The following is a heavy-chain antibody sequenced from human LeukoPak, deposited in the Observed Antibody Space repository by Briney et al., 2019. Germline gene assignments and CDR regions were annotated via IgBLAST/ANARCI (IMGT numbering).Heavy chain of an antibody. CDR3: ARARTYYDILTGRRPFYFDY. CDR2: ISSSSYI. D-gene: IGHD3-9*01. Sequence: GGSLRLSCAASGFTFSSYSMNWVRQAPGKGLEWVSSISSSSYIYYADSVKGRFTISRDNAKNSLYLQMNSLRAEDTAVYYCARARTYYDILTGRRPFYFDYWGQGTLVTVSS. CDR1: GFTFSSYS. J-gene: IGHJ4*02. V-gene: IGHV3-21*01.